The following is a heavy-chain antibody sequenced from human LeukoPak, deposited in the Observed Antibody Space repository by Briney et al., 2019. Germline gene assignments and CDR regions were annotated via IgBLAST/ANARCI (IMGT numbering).Heavy chain of an antibody. CDR3: ACLTTADAFDI. CDR2: IYYSGST. CDR1: GGSLSSSRYY. Sequence: PSETLSLTCTVSGGSLSSSRYYWGWIRQPPGKGLEWIGSIYYSGSTYYNPSLKSRVTISVDTSKNQFSLKLSSVTAADTAVYYCACLTTADAFDIWGQGTMVTVSS. V-gene: IGHV4-39*07. J-gene: IGHJ3*02. D-gene: IGHD3-22*01.